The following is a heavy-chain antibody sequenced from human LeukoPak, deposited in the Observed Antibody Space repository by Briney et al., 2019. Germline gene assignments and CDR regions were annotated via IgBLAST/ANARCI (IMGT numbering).Heavy chain of an antibody. V-gene: IGHV3-21*04. CDR2: ISSSSNYI. CDR1: GFTFSSYS. CDR3: ARGIDY. Sequence: GGSLRLSCAASGFTFSSYSMNWVRQAPGKGLEWVSSISSSSNYIYYVDSLKGRFTISRDNAKNSLYLQMNSLRVEDTAVYYCARGIDYWGRGTLVTVSS. J-gene: IGHJ4*02.